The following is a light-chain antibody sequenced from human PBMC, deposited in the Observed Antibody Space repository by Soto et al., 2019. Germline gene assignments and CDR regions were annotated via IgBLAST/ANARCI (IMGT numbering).Light chain of an antibody. CDR2: DVT. J-gene: IGLJ2*01. CDR3: SSQGSSSTLI. Sequence: HSALTQPASVSGSPGQSITISCTGTSSDVGYYNYVSWYQQHPGKAPKLMIYDVTNRPSGVSNRFSGSKSGNTASLTISGLQAEDEADYYCSSQGSSSTLIFGGGTKLTVL. V-gene: IGLV2-14*01. CDR1: SSDVGYYNY.